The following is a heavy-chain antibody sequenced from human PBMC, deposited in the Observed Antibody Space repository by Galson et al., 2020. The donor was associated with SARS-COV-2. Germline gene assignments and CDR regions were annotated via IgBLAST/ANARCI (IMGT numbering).Heavy chain of an antibody. D-gene: IGHD1-7*01. CDR2: ISYDGSNK. CDR1: GFTFSSYS. J-gene: IGHJ6*02. CDR3: ARSGGGAGTTYGGGTTDYYYGMDV. V-gene: IGHV3-30-3*01. Sequence: TGGSLRLSCAASGFTFSSYSMHWVRQAPGKGLEWVAFISYDGSNKYYADSVKGRFTISRDNSKNTLYLQMNSLRPEDTAVYYCARSGGGAGTTYGGGTTDYYYGMDVWGQGTTVTVSS.